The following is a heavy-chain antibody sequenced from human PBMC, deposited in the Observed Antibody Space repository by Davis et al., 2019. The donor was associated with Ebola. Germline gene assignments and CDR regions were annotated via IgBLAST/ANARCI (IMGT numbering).Heavy chain of an antibody. CDR3: TTLLFRDTYRYFDY. V-gene: IGHV3-15*01. D-gene: IGHD5-24*01. Sequence: PGGSLRLSCEASGFTFSTYWMHWVRQAPGKGLEWVGRIKSKTDGGATQYAAPVRGRFTISRDDSENALYLQMDSLTTEDTAVYYCTTLLFRDTYRYFDYWGQGALVTVSS. J-gene: IGHJ4*02. CDR1: GFTFSTYW. CDR2: IKSKTDGGAT.